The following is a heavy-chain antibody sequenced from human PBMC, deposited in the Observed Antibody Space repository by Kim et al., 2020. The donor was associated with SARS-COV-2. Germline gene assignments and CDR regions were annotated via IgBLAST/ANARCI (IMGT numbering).Heavy chain of an antibody. CDR1: GFTFSSYE. J-gene: IGHJ3*02. CDR3: ARDPYSSGWYGEVNAFDI. V-gene: IGHV3-48*03. Sequence: GGSLRLSCAASGFTFSSYEMNWVRQAPGKGLEWVSYISSSVSTIYYADSVKGRFTISRDNAKNSLYLQMNSLRAEDTAVYYCARDPYSSGWYGEVNAFDIWGQGTMVTVS. D-gene: IGHD6-19*01. CDR2: ISSSVSTI.